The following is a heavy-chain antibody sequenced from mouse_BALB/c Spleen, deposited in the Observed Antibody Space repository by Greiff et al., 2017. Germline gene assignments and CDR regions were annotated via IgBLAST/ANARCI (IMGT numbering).Heavy chain of an antibody. V-gene: IGHV1-80*01. CDR1: GYAFSSYW. Sequence: QVQLQQSGAELVRPGSSVKISCKASGYAFSSYWMNWVKQRPGQGLEWIGQIYPGDGDTNYNGKFKGKATLTADKSSSTAYMQLSSLTSEDSAVYFCARCYYGSEAYYYAMDYWGQGTSVTVSS. D-gene: IGHD1-1*01. CDR3: ARCYYGSEAYYYAMDY. CDR2: IYPGDGDT. J-gene: IGHJ4*01.